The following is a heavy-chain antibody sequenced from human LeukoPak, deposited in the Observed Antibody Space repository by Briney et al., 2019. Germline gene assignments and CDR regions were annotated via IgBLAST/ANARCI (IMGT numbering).Heavy chain of an antibody. V-gene: IGHV3-33*01. CDR3: ARVAGHDIRGLITYYFDD. CDR2: IWYDGSNK. CDR1: GFTFRSYG. D-gene: IGHD3-10*01. Sequence: GRSLRLSCAASGFTFRSYGMQWVRQAPGKGLEWVAIIWYDGSNKYYADSVKGRSTISRDNSKNMLYLQMNSLRAEDTAVYYCARVAGHDIRGLITYYFDDWGQGTLVTVSS. J-gene: IGHJ4*02.